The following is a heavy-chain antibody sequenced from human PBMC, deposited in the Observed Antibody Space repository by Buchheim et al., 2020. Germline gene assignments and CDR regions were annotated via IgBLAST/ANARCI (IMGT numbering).Heavy chain of an antibody. J-gene: IGHJ6*02. CDR3: AKDRGYGIRGNSYGMDV. V-gene: IGHV3-30*18. CDR1: GFTFSSYG. D-gene: IGHD5-12*01. Sequence: QVQLVESGGGVVQPGRSLRLSCAASGFTFSSYGMHWVRQAPGKGLEWVAVISYDGSNKYYADSVKGRFTISRDNSKNTLYLQMNSLRAEDTAVYYCAKDRGYGIRGNSYGMDVWGQGTT. CDR2: ISYDGSNK.